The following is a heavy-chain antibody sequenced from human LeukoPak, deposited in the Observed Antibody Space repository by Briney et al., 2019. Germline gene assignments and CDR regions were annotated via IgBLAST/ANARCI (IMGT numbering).Heavy chain of an antibody. CDR2: IKEDGSEK. Sequence: PGGSLRLPCAASGFTFSSHWMSWVRQAPRKGLEWLANIKEDGSEKYYVDSVKGRFTISRDNAKNSLFLQMNSLRDEDTATYYCVRDLVWDTGRVDYWGQGTLVTVSS. CDR1: GFTFSSHW. CDR3: VRDLVWDTGRVDY. D-gene: IGHD3/OR15-3a*01. V-gene: IGHV3-7*01. J-gene: IGHJ4*02.